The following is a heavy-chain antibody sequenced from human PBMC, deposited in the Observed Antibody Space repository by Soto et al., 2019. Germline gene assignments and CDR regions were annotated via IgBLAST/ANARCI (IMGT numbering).Heavy chain of an antibody. Sequence: GGSLRLSCAASGFTFSSYAMSWVRQAPGKGLEWVSAISSSGVTTYYADSVKGRFIISRDNSKNTLYLQMNSLRAEDTAVYYCAKPGYLEQWLVRGYFDYWGQGTLVTVSS. CDR3: AKPGYLEQWLVRGYFDY. J-gene: IGHJ4*02. CDR2: ISSSGVTT. CDR1: GFTFSSYA. V-gene: IGHV3-23*01. D-gene: IGHD6-19*01.